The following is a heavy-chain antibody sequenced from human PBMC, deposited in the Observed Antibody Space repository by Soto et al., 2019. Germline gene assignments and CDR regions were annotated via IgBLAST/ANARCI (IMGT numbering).Heavy chain of an antibody. Sequence: EVQLLESGGGLVQPGGSLRLSCAASGFTFSSYAMSWVRQAPGKGLEWVSAISGSGFSTYYADSVKGRFTVSRDTSKNTLLLQMNSLRAEDTAVYYCAKDPGDYPSDYFDCWGQGTLVTVSS. J-gene: IGHJ4*02. D-gene: IGHD4-17*01. CDR3: AKDPGDYPSDYFDC. CDR1: GFTFSSYA. V-gene: IGHV3-23*01. CDR2: ISGSGFST.